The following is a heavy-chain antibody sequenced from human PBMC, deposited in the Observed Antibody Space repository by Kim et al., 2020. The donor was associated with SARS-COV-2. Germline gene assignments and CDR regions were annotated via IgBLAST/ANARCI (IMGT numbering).Heavy chain of an antibody. CDR1: GGSISSYY. Sequence: SETLSLTCTVSGGSISSYYWSWIRQPPGKGLEWIGYIYYSGSTNYNPSLKSRVTISVDTSKNQFSLKLSSVTAADTAVYYCARGGAVPAAMPYYYYGRDV. V-gene: IGHV4-59*13. CDR3: ARGGAVPAAMPYYYYGRDV. CDR2: IYYSGST. J-gene: IGHJ6*01. D-gene: IGHD2-2*01.